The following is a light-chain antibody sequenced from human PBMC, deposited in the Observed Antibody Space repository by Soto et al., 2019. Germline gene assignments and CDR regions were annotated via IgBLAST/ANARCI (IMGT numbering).Light chain of an antibody. CDR1: STDIGGYNY. CDR2: DVS. Sequence: QSALTQPASVSGSPGQSITISCTGTSTDIGGYNYVSWYQQHPGKAPKLFIYDVSRRPSGVSNRFSGPKSGNTASLTISGLQAEDEADYYCSSYTSNNNPVLVGGGTKVTVL. CDR3: SSYTSNNNPVL. J-gene: IGLJ2*01. V-gene: IGLV2-14*01.